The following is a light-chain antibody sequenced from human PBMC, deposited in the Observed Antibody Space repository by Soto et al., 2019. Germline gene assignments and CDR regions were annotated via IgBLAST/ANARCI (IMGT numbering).Light chain of an antibody. J-gene: IGKJ4*01. CDR2: GAS. Sequence: EIVLTQSPGTLSLSPWERATLSCRASQSVGTTYLAWYQQKPGQAPRLLIYGASSRATGIPDRFSGSGSGTDFTLTISRLEPEDFAVYYCQQYNSSPLTFGGGTKVEI. CDR1: QSVGTTY. V-gene: IGKV3-20*01. CDR3: QQYNSSPLT.